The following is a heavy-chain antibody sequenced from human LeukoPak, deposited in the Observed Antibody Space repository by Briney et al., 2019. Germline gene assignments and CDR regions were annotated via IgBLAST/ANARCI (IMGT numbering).Heavy chain of an antibody. CDR1: GYTFTGYC. CDR2: INPNSGGT. Sequence: ASVKVSCKSSGYTFTGYCMHWVRQAPGQGLEWMGWINPNSGGTNYAQKFQGRVTMTRDTSVSTAYMELSRLRSDDTAVYYCARDYEKRFDYWGQGTLVTVSS. D-gene: IGHD3-3*01. J-gene: IGHJ4*02. CDR3: ARDYEKRFDY. V-gene: IGHV1-2*02.